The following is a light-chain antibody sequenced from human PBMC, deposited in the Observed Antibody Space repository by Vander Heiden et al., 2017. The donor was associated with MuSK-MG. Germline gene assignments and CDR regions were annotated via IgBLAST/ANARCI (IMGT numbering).Light chain of an antibody. CDR1: SSDVGSYNL. Sequence: QSALTQPASESGSPGQSITISCTGTSSDVGSYNLVSWYQQQPGKAPKLMIYEGSKRPSGVSNRFSGSKSGNTASLTISGLQAEDEADYYCCSYAGSSSYVFGTGTKVTVL. J-gene: IGLJ1*01. V-gene: IGLV2-23*01. CDR2: EGS. CDR3: CSYAGSSSYV.